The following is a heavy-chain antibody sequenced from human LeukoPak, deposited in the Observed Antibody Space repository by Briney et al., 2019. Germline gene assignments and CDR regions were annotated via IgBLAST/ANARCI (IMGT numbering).Heavy chain of an antibody. D-gene: IGHD3-22*01. J-gene: IGHJ4*02. CDR1: QFNFNKFG. CDR3: VRDYYDSSGFFYGGH. CDR2: ISGNGGST. V-gene: IGHV3-23*01. Sequence: GGSLRLSCATSQFNFNKFGMTWVRQAPGKGLEWVSSISGNGGSTQYADSVQGRFAISRDNSKNTLYLQMNSLRAEDTAVYYCVRDYYDSSGFFYGGHWGQGTLVTVS.